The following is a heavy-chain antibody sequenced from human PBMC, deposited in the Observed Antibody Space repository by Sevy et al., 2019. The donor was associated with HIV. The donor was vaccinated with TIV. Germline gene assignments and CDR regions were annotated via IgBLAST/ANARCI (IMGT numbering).Heavy chain of an antibody. J-gene: IGHJ4*02. V-gene: IGHV1-24*01. D-gene: IGHD3-3*01. CDR1: GYTLTELS. Sequence: ASVKVSCKLSGYTLTELSIHWVRQAPGKGLEWLGSFDPGDGERIYAQKFQGRFTMTEETSTDTAYMELSSLRSEDTAIYYCATGREYYEGNSGYFDYWGQGSLVTVSS. CDR2: FDPGDGER. CDR3: ATGREYYEGNSGYFDY.